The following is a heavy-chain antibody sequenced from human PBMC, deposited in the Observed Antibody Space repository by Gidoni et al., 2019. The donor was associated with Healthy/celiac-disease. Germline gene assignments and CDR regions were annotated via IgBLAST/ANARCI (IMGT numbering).Heavy chain of an antibody. CDR1: GGSISSYY. V-gene: IGHV4-59*01. Sequence: QVQLQESGPGLVKPSETLSLTCTVSGGSISSYYWSWIRQPPGKGLEWIGYIYYSGSTNYNPSLKSRVTISVDTSKNQFSLKLSSVTAADTAVYYCARGGSTIFGVASRYWFDPWGQGTLVTVSS. CDR3: ARGGSTIFGVASRYWFDP. J-gene: IGHJ5*02. CDR2: IYYSGST. D-gene: IGHD3-3*01.